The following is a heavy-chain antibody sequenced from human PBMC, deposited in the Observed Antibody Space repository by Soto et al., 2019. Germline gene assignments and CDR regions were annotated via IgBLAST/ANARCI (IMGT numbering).Heavy chain of an antibody. V-gene: IGHV1-8*01. CDR2: MNPNSGNT. Sequence: GASVKVSCKASGYTFTSYDINWVRQATGQGLEWMGWMNPNSGNTGYAQKFQGRVTMTRNTSISTAYLQWSSLKASDTAMYYCARHRGYSGYDPSYYYYYMDVWGKGTTVTVSS. D-gene: IGHD5-12*01. CDR3: ARHRGYSGYDPSYYYYYMDV. J-gene: IGHJ6*03. CDR1: GYTFTSYD.